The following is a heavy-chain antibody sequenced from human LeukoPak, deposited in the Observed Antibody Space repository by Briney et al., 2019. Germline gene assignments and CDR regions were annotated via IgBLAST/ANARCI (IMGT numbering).Heavy chain of an antibody. CDR2: ISGSGGST. V-gene: IGHV3-23*01. D-gene: IGHD6-19*01. CDR3: AKDQLLVPHAFDI. CDR1: RFTFSSYA. J-gene: IGHJ3*02. Sequence: GGSLRLSCAASRFTFSSYAMSWVRQAPGKGLEWVSAISGSGGSTYYADSVKGRFTISRDNSKNTLYLQMNSLRAEDTAVYYCAKDQLLVPHAFDIWGQGTMVTVSS.